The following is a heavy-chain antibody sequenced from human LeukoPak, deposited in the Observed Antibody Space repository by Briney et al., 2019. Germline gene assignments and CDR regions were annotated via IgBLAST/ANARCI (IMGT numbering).Heavy chain of an antibody. CDR1: RFTVSSNY. CDR3: ARGSDILTGYYYYGMDV. D-gene: IGHD3-9*01. J-gene: IGHJ6*02. Sequence: GGSLRLSCAASRFTVSSNYMSWVRQAPGKGLEWVSVTYSGGSTYYADSVKGRFTISRDNSKNTLYLQMNSLRAEDTAVYYCARGSDILTGYYYYGMDVWGQGTTVTVSS. CDR2: TYSGGST. V-gene: IGHV3-66*01.